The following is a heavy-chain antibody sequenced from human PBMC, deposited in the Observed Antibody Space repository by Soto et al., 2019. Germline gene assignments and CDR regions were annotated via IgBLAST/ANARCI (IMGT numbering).Heavy chain of an antibody. V-gene: IGHV1-69*13. Sequence: VKVCCKSSGGAFSSYASIWVRQAPGQGLEWMGGIIPIFGTANYAQKFQGRVTITADESTSTAYMELSSLRSEDTAVYYCARSRITIFGVVPPPSYYYYGMDVWGQGTTVNVSS. J-gene: IGHJ6*02. D-gene: IGHD3-3*01. CDR2: IIPIFGTA. CDR3: ARSRITIFGVVPPPSYYYYGMDV. CDR1: GGAFSSYA.